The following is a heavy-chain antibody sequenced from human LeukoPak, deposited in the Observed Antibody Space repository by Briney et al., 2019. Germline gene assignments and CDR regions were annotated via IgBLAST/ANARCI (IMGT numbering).Heavy chain of an antibody. D-gene: IGHD6-6*01. CDR1: GGTFSSYA. V-gene: IGHV1-69*04. J-gene: IGHJ4*02. CDR3: ARDGRYSSSSDY. Sequence: ASVKVSCKASGGTFSSYAISWVRQAPGQGLEWMGRIIPILGIANYAQKFQGRVTITADKSTSTAYMELSSLRSEDTAVHYCARDGRYSSSSDYWGQGTLVTVSS. CDR2: IIPILGIA.